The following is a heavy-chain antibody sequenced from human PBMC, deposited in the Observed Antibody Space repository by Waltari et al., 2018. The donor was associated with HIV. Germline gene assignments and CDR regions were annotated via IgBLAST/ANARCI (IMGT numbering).Heavy chain of an antibody. CDR1: GLPFGDYA. D-gene: IGHD6-19*01. V-gene: IGHV3-49*03. CDR3: TSEGIAVADVDY. CDR2: IRSKAYGGTT. J-gene: IGHJ4*02. Sequence: EVQLVESGGGLVQPGRSLRLSCTVSGLPFGDYAMSWFRQAPGKGLEWVGFIRSKAYGGTTEYAASVKGRFTISRDDSKSIAYLQMNSLKTEDTAVYYCTSEGIAVADVDYWGQGTLVTVSS.